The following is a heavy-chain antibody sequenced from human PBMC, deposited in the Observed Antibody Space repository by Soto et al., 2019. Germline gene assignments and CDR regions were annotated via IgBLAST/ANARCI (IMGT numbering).Heavy chain of an antibody. D-gene: IGHD2-2*01. CDR3: ARVDCSSTSCLNWFDP. J-gene: IGHJ5*02. CDR1: GYTFTSYG. Sequence: QVQLVQSGAEVKKPGASVKVSCKASGYTFTSYGISWVRQARGKGLEGMGWISAYNGNTNYAQKLQGRVTMTTDASTSTAYLELRSLSSDDTAVYYCARVDCSSTSCLNWFDPWGQGTLVTVSA. CDR2: ISAYNGNT. V-gene: IGHV1-18*01.